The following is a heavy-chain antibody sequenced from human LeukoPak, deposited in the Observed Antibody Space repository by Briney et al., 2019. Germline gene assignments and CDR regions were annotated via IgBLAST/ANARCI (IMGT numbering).Heavy chain of an antibody. CDR3: ARGTVWRLGSYGLDV. J-gene: IGHJ6*02. CDR2: IYSGGST. D-gene: IGHD3-16*01. V-gene: IGHV3-53*01. Sequence: GGSLRLSCVASGFTVSSKHMSWVRQAPGKGLEWVSVIYSGGSTYYGESVKGRFTISRDNSKNTVYLQMNALRAEDSAVYYCARGTVWRLGSYGLDVWGQGTTVTVSS. CDR1: GFTVSSKH.